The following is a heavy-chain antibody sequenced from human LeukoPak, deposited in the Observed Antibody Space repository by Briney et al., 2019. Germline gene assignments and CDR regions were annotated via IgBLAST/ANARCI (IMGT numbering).Heavy chain of an antibody. Sequence: SETLSLTCTVSGGSISSSGYYWGWVRQPPGKGLEGIGSIYYSGSTYYNPSLKSRVTISVDTSNNQFSLKLSSVTAADTAVYYCARVSGGYKNYFLDYWGQGTLVTVSS. CDR2: IYYSGST. D-gene: IGHD1-7*01. V-gene: IGHV4-39*01. J-gene: IGHJ4*02. CDR3: ARVSGGYKNYFLDY. CDR1: GGSISSSGYY.